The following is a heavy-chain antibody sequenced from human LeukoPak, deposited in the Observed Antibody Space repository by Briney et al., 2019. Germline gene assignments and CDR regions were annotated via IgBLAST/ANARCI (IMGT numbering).Heavy chain of an antibody. Sequence: ASVKVSCKASGYTFTGYYMHWVRQAPGQGLEWMGWINPNSGGTNYAQKFQGRVTMTRDTSISTAYMELSRLRSDDTAVYYCARKRYGDYDWGFDYWGQGTLVTVSS. D-gene: IGHD4-17*01. CDR3: ARKRYGDYDWGFDY. CDR2: INPNSGGT. J-gene: IGHJ4*02. CDR1: GYTFTGYY. V-gene: IGHV1-2*02.